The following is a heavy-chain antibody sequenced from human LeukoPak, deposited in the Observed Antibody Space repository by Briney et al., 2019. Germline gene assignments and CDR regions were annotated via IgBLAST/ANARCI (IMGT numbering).Heavy chain of an antibody. CDR2: IYHSGRT. D-gene: IGHD3-3*01. CDR1: GSSISTSNYY. J-gene: IGHJ4*02. Sequence: SETLSLTCTVSGSSISTSNYYWGWMRQPPGKGLEWIGCIYHSGRTHYNPSLTSRVIISVDTSKSYFSLTLSSVTAADTAMYYCARDETYSDVWSGSAGGRKGNYLDYWGQGILVTVSS. V-gene: IGHV4-39*02. CDR3: ARDETYSDVWSGSAGGRKGNYLDY.